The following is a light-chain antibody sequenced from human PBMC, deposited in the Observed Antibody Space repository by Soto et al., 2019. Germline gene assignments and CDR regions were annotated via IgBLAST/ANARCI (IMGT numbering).Light chain of an antibody. CDR3: SSYTSSSSYV. CDR2: DVS. J-gene: IGLJ1*01. Sequence: QSALTQPASVSGSPGQSITISCTGTSSDVGTYNSVSWYQQYPGKAPKLMIHDVSNRPSGVSNRFSGSKSGNTASLTISGLQAEDEADYYYSSYTSSSSYVFGSGTKLTVL. CDR1: SSDVGTYNS. V-gene: IGLV2-14*01.